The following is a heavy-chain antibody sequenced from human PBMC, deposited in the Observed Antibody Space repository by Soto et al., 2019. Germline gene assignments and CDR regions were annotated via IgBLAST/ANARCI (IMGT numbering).Heavy chain of an antibody. Sequence: SGPTLVNPTQTLTLTCTFSGFSLSTSGVGVGWIRQPPGKALEWLALIYWDDDKRYSPSLKSRLTITKDTSKNQVVLTMTNMDPVDTATYYCAKVAAAGIQERFDPWGQGTLVNVAS. J-gene: IGHJ5*02. V-gene: IGHV2-5*02. D-gene: IGHD6-13*01. CDR1: GFSLSTSGVG. CDR3: AKVAAAGIQERFDP. CDR2: IYWDDDK.